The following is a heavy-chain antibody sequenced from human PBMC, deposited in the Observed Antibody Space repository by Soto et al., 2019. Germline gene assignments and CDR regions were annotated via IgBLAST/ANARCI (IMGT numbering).Heavy chain of an antibody. J-gene: IGHJ4*02. CDR2: ISGSGGST. Sequence: EVQLLESGGGLVQPGGSLRLSCAASGFTFSSYAMSWVRQAPGKGLEWVSAISGSGGSTYYSDSVKGRFTISRDNSKNTLYLQMNRLRAEETGVYYCAKAEDCSSTSCPEYDFWSGYYMDYWGQGTLVTVSS. CDR3: AKAEDCSSTSCPEYDFWSGYYMDY. D-gene: IGHD3-3*01. V-gene: IGHV3-23*01. CDR1: GFTFSSYA.